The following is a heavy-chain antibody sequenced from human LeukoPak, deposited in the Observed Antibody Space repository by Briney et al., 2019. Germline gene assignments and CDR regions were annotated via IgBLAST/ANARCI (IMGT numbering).Heavy chain of an antibody. D-gene: IGHD2-15*01. V-gene: IGHV3-21*01. CDR1: GFTFSSYS. J-gene: IGHJ3*02. CDR2: ISTSSNYI. CDR3: ARDAGYCSGGSCFWDAFDI. Sequence: GGSLRLSCAASGFTFSSYSMNWVRQAPGKGLEWVASISTSSNYIYYAASVKGRFTISRDNAKNSLYLQMNSLRAEDTAMYYCARDAGYCSGGSCFWDAFDIWGQGTMVTVSS.